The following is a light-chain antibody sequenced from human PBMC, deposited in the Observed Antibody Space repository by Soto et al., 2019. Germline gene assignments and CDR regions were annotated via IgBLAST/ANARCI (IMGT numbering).Light chain of an antibody. CDR2: DAS. V-gene: IGKV1-5*01. J-gene: IGKJ1*01. Sequence: DIQMTQSPSTLSASVGDRVTITCRASKSINTWLAWYQRKPGKAPKLLIYDASSLRSGVPSRFSGSGSGTEFTLTISSLQPDDFATYYCHEYNSHQGTFGQGTKVEIK. CDR3: HEYNSHQGT. CDR1: KSINTW.